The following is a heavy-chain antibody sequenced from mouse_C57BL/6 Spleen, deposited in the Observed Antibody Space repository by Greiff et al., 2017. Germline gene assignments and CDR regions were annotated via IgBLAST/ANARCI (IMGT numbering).Heavy chain of an antibody. CDR2: ISNGGGST. CDR3: ARSGSNYVGGFDY. J-gene: IGHJ2*01. D-gene: IGHD2-5*01. CDR1: GFTFSDYY. Sequence: EVHLVESGGGLVQPGGSLKLSCAASGFTFSDYYMYWVRQTPEKRLEWVAYISNGGGSTYYPDTVKGRFTISRDNAKNTLYLQMSRLKSEDTAMYYCARSGSNYVGGFDYWGQGTTLTVSS. V-gene: IGHV5-12*01.